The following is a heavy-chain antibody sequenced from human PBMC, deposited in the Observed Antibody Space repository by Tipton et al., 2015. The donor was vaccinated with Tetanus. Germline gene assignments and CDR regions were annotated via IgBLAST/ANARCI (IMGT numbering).Heavy chain of an antibody. CDR2: IFYSGNS. CDR3: AGSQWLDGFIFDY. D-gene: IGHD6-19*01. V-gene: IGHV4-59*02. J-gene: IGHJ4*02. CDR1: GDSGSRHY. Sequence: TLSLTCSVSGDSGSRHYWSWIRQPPGKGLEWIGDIFYSGNSIPNPSLKSRATVSVDTSKNQFSLDLTSVTAADTGVYYCAGSQWLDGFIFDYWGQGSLVTVAS.